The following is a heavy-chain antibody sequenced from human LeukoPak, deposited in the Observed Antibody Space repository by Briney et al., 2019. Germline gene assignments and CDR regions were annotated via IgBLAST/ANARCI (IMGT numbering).Heavy chain of an antibody. V-gene: IGHV3-73*01. Sequence: PGGSLKHSCAASGFTFSGSAMHWVRQASGKGLEWVGRIRSKANSYATAYAASVKGRFTISRDDSKNTAYLQMNSLKTEDTAVYYCTRQASQWAYYYYYMDVWGKGTTVTVSS. CDR1: GFTFSGSA. J-gene: IGHJ6*03. D-gene: IGHD1-26*01. CDR3: TRQASQWAYYYYYMDV. CDR2: IRSKANSYAT.